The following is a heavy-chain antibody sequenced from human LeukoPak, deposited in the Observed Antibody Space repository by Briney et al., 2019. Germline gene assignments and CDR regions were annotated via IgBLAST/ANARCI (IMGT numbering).Heavy chain of an antibody. Sequence: PSETLSLTCTVSGGSISSYYWSWIRQPPGKGLEWIGYIYYSGSTNYNPSLKSRVTISVDTSKNQFSLKLSSVTAADTAVYYCSFSGITIFGVVRDYWGQGTLVTVSS. J-gene: IGHJ4*02. CDR2: IYYSGST. CDR1: GGSISSYY. CDR3: SFSGITIFGVVRDY. D-gene: IGHD3-3*01. V-gene: IGHV4-59*08.